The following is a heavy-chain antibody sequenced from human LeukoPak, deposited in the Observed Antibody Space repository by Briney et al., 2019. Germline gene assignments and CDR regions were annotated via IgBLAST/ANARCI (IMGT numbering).Heavy chain of an antibody. J-gene: IGHJ4*02. CDR3: AREIPYDSSGYWGFDY. D-gene: IGHD3-22*01. CDR2: IRYDGSNK. V-gene: IGHV3-30*02. Sequence: GGSLRLSCAASGFTFSSYGMHWVRQAPGKGLEWVAFIRYDGSNKYYADSVKGRFTISRDNSKNTLYLQMNSLRAEDTAVYYCAREIPYDSSGYWGFDYWGQGTLVTVSS. CDR1: GFTFSSYG.